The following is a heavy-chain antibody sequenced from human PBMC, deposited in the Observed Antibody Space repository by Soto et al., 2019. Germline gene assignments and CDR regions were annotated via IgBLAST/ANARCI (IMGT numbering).Heavy chain of an antibody. J-gene: IGHJ6*02. V-gene: IGHV3-23*01. CDR3: ARVVRYFDTPYGMDV. CDR2: IGGSGGNT. Sequence: VQLLESGEGLVQPGGSLKLSCAASGFTFSSYAMSWVRQAPGKGLEWVSGIGGSGGNTYYADSVKGRFTISRDNSKNTLFLQMNSLRAEDTAEYYCARVVRYFDTPYGMDVWGQGTTVTVSS. D-gene: IGHD3-9*01. CDR1: GFTFSSYA.